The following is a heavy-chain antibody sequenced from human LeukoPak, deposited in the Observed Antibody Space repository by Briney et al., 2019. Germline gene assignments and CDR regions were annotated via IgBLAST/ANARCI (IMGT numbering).Heavy chain of an antibody. Sequence: GGSLRLSCAASGFTFSNYWMNWVRQAPGKGLVWVSRIKNDGGTSYADSVKGRFTISRDNAKNTLYLQMNSLRAEDTAVYYCLRDLKYWGQGILVTVSS. D-gene: IGHD3-9*01. CDR3: LRDLKY. CDR1: GFTFSNYW. V-gene: IGHV3-74*01. J-gene: IGHJ4*02. CDR2: IKNDGGT.